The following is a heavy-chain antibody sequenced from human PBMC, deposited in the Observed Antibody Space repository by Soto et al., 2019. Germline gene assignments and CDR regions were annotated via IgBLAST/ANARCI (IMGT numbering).Heavy chain of an antibody. V-gene: IGHV3-7*01. D-gene: IGHD6-13*01. J-gene: IGHJ4*02. CDR3: GRDAGRRFDY. CDR1: GFTLSSYW. CDR2: MNRDGSEK. Sequence: PGGSLRLSCAASGFTLSSYWMTWARQAPGKGLEWVASMNRDGSEKRYVDSVEGRFTISRDNAKNSLFLQMNSLSPDDTAVYYCGRDAGRRFDYWGQGSLVTVSS.